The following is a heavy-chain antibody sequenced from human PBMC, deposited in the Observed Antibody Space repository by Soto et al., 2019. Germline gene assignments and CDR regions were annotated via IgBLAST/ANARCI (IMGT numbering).Heavy chain of an antibody. D-gene: IGHD3-10*01. CDR3: ARSSASSMLRGVIIN. CDR1: GGSIASDNW. CDR2: MYHSGTT. J-gene: IGHJ4*02. V-gene: IGHV4-4*02. Sequence: QVQLQESGPGLVRPSGTLSLTCTFSGGSIASDNWWTWVRPPPGRGLEWVGEMYHSGTTNYSPSLKSRVTILIDETKNQFALKLTAVTAEDTARYYCARSSASSMLRGVIINWGQGTLVTVSS.